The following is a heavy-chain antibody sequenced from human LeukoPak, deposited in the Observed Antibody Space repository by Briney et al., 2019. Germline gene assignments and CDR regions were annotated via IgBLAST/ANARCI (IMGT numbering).Heavy chain of an antibody. D-gene: IGHD3-3*01. CDR3: AREIGITIFGFDP. CDR2: IYSTGST. Sequence: PSETLSLTCAVYGGSFSGYYWSWIRQSAGKGLEWIGRIYSTGSTNYNPSLKSRVTMSVDTSKNQFSLKLNSVTAADTAVYYCAREIGITIFGFDPWGQGTLVTVSS. CDR1: GGSFSGYY. V-gene: IGHV4-4*07. J-gene: IGHJ5*02.